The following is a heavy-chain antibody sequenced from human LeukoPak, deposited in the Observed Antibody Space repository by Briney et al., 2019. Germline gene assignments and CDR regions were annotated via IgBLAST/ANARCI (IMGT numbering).Heavy chain of an antibody. CDR2: IYYSGST. J-gene: IGHJ5*02. CDR3: AREVVVPAASSCWFDP. Sequence: KPSETLSLTCTVSGGSISSSSYYWGWIRQPPGKGLEWIGSIYYSGSTYYNPSLKSRVTISVDTSKNQFSLKLSSVTAADTAVYYCAREVVVPAASSCWFDPWGQGTLVTVSS. CDR1: GGSISSSSYY. D-gene: IGHD2-2*01. V-gene: IGHV4-39*07.